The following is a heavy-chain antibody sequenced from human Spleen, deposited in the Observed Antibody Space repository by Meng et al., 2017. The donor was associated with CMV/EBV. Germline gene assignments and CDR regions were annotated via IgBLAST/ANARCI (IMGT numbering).Heavy chain of an antibody. CDR3: ARLDFWSGFDY. V-gene: IGHV3-72*01. J-gene: IGHJ4*02. Sequence: RLSCVASGFTFSDHYMDWIRQAPGKGLEWVGRIANRADGYTTKYAASVKGRFTISRDDSKNTFYLQMNSLKTEDTAVYYCARLDFWSGFDYWGQGKLVTVSS. CDR1: GFTFSDHY. CDR2: IANRADGYTT. D-gene: IGHD3-3*01.